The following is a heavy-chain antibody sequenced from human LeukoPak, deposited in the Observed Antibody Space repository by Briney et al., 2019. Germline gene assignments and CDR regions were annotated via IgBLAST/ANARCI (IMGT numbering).Heavy chain of an antibody. CDR1: GFTFSDYY. Sequence: PGGSLRLSCAASGFTFSDYYMSWIRQAPGKGLEWVSYISSSGSTIYYADSVKGRFTISRDNAKNSLYLQMNSLRAEDTAVYYCARDVSVGSSSWSGVGHYYGMDVWGQGTTVTVSS. CDR3: ARDVSVGSSSWSGVGHYYGMDV. J-gene: IGHJ6*02. CDR2: ISSSGSTI. D-gene: IGHD6-13*01. V-gene: IGHV3-11*01.